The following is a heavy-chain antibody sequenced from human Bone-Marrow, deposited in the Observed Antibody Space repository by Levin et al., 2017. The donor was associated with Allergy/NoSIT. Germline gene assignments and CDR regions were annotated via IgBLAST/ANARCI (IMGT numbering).Heavy chain of an antibody. CDR1: GYTFSSYG. CDR3: ARDYRRYCGADCPEKLLDY. J-gene: IGHJ4*02. D-gene: IGHD2-21*02. V-gene: IGHV1-18*01. Sequence: ASVKVSCKASGYTFSSYGVSWVRQAPGQGLEWMGWISAYNGNTKYTQNVQDRLTMTTDTSTSTAYMELKSLTSDDTAVYYCARDYRRYCGADCPEKLLDYWGQGTLVTVSS. CDR2: ISAYNGNT.